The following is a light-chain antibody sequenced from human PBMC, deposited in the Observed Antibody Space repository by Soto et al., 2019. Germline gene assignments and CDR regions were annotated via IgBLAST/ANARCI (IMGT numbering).Light chain of an antibody. CDR1: QSVDTR. CDR2: GAS. V-gene: IGKV3-15*01. CDR3: QQYKRWPLT. J-gene: IGKJ4*01. Sequence: EIEMTQSPATLSVSPGERATLTCWASQSVDTRLAWYQQKPGQAPRRLVYGASTRATRIPSRFSGSGSGTEFTLTISSLQSEDVAVYYWQQYKRWPLTFGGGTKVEIK.